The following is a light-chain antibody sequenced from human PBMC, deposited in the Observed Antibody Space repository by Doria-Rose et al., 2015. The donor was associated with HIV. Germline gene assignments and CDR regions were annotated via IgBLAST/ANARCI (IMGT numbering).Light chain of an antibody. CDR2: DGS. Sequence: EIVVTQSPGTLSLSPGERATLSCRASQSFSSTYLAWYQQKPDQAPSLLIYDGSTRATGIPDRFSASGSGTDFTLTINRLEPEDFALYYCHQYGTSWTFGQGTKVEI. V-gene: IGKV3-20*01. J-gene: IGKJ1*01. CDR1: QSFSSTY. CDR3: HQYGTSWT.